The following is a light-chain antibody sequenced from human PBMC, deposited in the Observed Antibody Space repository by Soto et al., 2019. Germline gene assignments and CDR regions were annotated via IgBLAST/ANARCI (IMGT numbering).Light chain of an antibody. J-gene: IGKJ3*01. Sequence: DIQLTQSPSFLSASVGDRVTITCRASQGISSYLAWYQQKPGKAPKHLIYAASTLQSGVPSRFSGSGSGTEFTRTITSQKPEDFATYYCQQLNSYPHFGPGTKVDIQ. V-gene: IGKV1-9*01. CDR3: QQLNSYPH. CDR1: QGISSY. CDR2: AAS.